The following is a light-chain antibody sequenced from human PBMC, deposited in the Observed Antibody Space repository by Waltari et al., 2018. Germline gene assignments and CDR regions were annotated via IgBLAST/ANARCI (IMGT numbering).Light chain of an antibody. Sequence: QSALTQPASVSGSPGQSTTISCTGPSSDIGTYNYVSWYPQYPGKAPKLMFPGVTNRPSGVSDRFSGSKSGNTASLTISGLQAEDEAVYYCCSYARSRTLLFGGGTELTVL. CDR1: SSDIGTYNY. J-gene: IGLJ3*02. V-gene: IGLV2-23*01. CDR2: GVT. CDR3: CSYARSRTLL.